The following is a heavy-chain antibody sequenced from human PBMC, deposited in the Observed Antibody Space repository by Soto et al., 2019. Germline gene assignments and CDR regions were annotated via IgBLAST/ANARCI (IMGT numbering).Heavy chain of an antibody. D-gene: IGHD3-10*01. J-gene: IGHJ6*02. V-gene: IGHV1-2*04. CDR2: INPNSGGT. Sequence: ASVKVSCRASGYTFTGYYMHWVRQAPGQGLEWMGWINPNSGGTNYAQKFQGWVTMTRDTSISTAYMELSRLRSDDTAVDYCAREYPEGGSGSYYYYYGMDVWGQGTPVTVSS. CDR1: GYTFTGYY. CDR3: AREYPEGGSGSYYYYYGMDV.